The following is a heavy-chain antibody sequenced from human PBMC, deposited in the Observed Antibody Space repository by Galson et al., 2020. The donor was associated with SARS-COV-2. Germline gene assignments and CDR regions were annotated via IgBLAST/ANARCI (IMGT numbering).Heavy chain of an antibody. CDR3: ARGEVATILGGSCDS. V-gene: IGHV4-61*01. CDR1: GVSVSSSTYY. D-gene: IGHD5-12*01. Sequence: SETLSLTCTVSGVSVSSSTYYWSWIRQPPGKGLEWIGNLYYSGSTNYSPSLKSRVTISVDTSKNQFSLKLTSVTAADTAVYYCARGEVATILGGSCDSWGQGTLVTVSS. J-gene: IGHJ4*02. CDR2: LYYSGST.